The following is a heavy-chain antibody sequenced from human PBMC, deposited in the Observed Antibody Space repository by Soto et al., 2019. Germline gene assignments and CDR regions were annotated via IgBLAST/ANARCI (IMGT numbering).Heavy chain of an antibody. CDR3: ARDQDLHWFDP. V-gene: IGHV4-4*02. Sequence: SETLSLTCAVSRGSTSSSNWWSWVRQPPGKGLEWCVEIYHSGSTNYTPSLKSPVTISVEKSKIQFSLKLSSVTAADTAVYNCARDQDLHWFDPWGQGTLVTVSS. CDR1: RGSTSSSNW. CDR2: IYHSGST. J-gene: IGHJ5*02.